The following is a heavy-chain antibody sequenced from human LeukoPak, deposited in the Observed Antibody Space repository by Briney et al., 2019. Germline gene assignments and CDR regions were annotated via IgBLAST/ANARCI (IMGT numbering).Heavy chain of an antibody. CDR2: ISSNGGST. D-gene: IGHD3-10*01. CDR1: GFTFGSYA. CDR3: ARGYGSGAGNCDY. V-gene: IGHV3-64*01. J-gene: IGHJ4*02. Sequence: GGSLRLSCAASGFTFGSYAMHWVRQAPGKGLEYVSAISSNGGSTYYANSVKGRFTISRDNSKNTLYLQMGSLRAEDMAVYYCARGYGSGAGNCDYWGQGTLVTVSS.